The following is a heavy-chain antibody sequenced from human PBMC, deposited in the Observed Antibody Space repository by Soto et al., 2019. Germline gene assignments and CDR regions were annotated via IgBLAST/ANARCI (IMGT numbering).Heavy chain of an antibody. V-gene: IGHV1-2*02. CDR3: ATAPSGFCSSTSCYTGVEYLQN. Sequence: AASVKVSCKASGYIFTDYYMHWVRQAPGQGLEWMGWINPNSGGTNYAQKFQGRVTMTRDTSISTAYMELSRLRSDDTAVYYCATAPSGFCSSTSCYTGVEYLQNWGQGALVTVSS. J-gene: IGHJ1*01. D-gene: IGHD2-2*02. CDR1: GYIFTDYY. CDR2: INPNSGGT.